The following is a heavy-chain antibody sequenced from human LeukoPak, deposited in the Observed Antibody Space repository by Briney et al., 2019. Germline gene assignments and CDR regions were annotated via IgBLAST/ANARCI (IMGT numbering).Heavy chain of an antibody. D-gene: IGHD6-19*01. CDR2: IYYSGST. V-gene: IGHV4-61*05. Sequence: SETLSLTCTVSGGSISSSSYYWGWIRQPPGKGLEWIGYIYYSGSTNYNPSLKSRVTISVDTSKNQFSLKLSSVTAADTAVYYCARSVAGFDYWGQGTLVTVSS. CDR3: ARSVAGFDY. J-gene: IGHJ4*02. CDR1: GGSISSSSYY.